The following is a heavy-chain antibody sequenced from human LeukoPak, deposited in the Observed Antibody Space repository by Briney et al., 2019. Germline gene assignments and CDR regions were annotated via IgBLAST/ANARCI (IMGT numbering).Heavy chain of an antibody. CDR2: IYHSGST. CDR1: GGSISSSSYY. J-gene: IGHJ5*02. Sequence: PSETLSLTCTVSGGSISSSSYYWGWIRQPPGKGLEWIGSIYHSGSTYYNPSLKSRVTISVDTSKNQFSLKLSSVTAADTAVYYCARAPGNWFDPWGQGTLVTVSS. CDR3: ARAPGNWFDP. V-gene: IGHV4-39*07.